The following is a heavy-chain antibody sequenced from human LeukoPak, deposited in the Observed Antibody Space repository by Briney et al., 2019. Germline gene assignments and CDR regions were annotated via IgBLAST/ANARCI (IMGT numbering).Heavy chain of an antibody. CDR2: INTNTGNP. Sequence: EASVKVSRKASGYTFTSYAMNWVRQAPGQGLEWMGWINTNTGNPTYAQGFTGRFVFSLDTSVSTAYLQISSLKAEDTAVYYCARDTKYGSSWFHAYWGQGTLVTVSS. J-gene: IGHJ4*02. CDR1: GYTFTSYA. D-gene: IGHD6-13*01. CDR3: ARDTKYGSSWFHAY. V-gene: IGHV7-4-1*02.